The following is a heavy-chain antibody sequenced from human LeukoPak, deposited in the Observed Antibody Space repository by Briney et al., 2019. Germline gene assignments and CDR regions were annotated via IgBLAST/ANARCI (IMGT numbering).Heavy chain of an antibody. CDR3: ARDNYGDLHDY. V-gene: IGHV1-2*02. Sequence: GASVKVSCKASGYTFTSYYMHWVRQAPGQGLEWMGWINPHSGGTNYAQRFQGRVTMTSDTSISTAYMELSRLRSDDTAVYYCARDNYGDLHDYWGQGTLVTVSS. CDR1: GYTFTSYY. D-gene: IGHD4-17*01. J-gene: IGHJ4*02. CDR2: INPHSGGT.